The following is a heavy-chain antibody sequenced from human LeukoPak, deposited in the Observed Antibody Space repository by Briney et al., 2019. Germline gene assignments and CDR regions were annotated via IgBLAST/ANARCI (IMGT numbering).Heavy chain of an antibody. CDR3: ARVPYSGSYYFDY. V-gene: IGHV3-30-3*01. Sequence: PGGSLRLSCAASGFTFSSYAMHWVRQAPGKGLEWVAVISYDGSNKYYADSVKGRFTISRDNSKNTLYLQINSLRAEDTAVYYCARVPYSGSYYFDYWGQGTLVTVSS. J-gene: IGHJ4*02. D-gene: IGHD1-26*01. CDR1: GFTFSSYA. CDR2: ISYDGSNK.